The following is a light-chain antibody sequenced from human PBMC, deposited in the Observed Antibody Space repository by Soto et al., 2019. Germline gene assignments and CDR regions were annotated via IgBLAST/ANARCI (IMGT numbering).Light chain of an antibody. CDR3: QHRSSCPLT. J-gene: IGKJ4*01. V-gene: IGKV3-11*01. CDR1: QSAGIK. Sequence: EIMLTQSPATLSLSPGQRATLSCRASQSAGIKLAWYQQKPGQAPTLLIYDASTRATGIPARFSGSGSGTDFSHAISSIEPQGSAVYFCQHRSSCPLTVGGGTKVEI. CDR2: DAS.